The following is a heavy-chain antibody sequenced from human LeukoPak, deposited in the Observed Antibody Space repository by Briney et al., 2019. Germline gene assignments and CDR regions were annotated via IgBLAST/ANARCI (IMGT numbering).Heavy chain of an antibody. V-gene: IGHV5-51*01. J-gene: IGHJ4*02. CDR3: AGGYDEDYFDY. D-gene: IGHD5-12*01. Sequence: GESLQTSCKGSGYSFTTYWIGWVRQMPGKGLEWMGIIYPGDFDTRYSPSFEGQVTISADKSISTAYLQWSSLKASDTAMYYCAGGYDEDYFDYWGQGTLVTVSS. CDR2: IYPGDFDT. CDR1: GYSFTTYW.